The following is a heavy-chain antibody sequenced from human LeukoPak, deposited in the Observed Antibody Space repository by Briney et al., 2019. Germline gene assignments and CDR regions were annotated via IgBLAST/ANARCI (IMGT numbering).Heavy chain of an antibody. V-gene: IGHV3-53*01. D-gene: IGHD6-6*01. Sequence: GGSLRPSCAASGFTVSSNYMSWVRQAPGKGLEWVSVIYSGGSTYYADSVKGRFTISRDNSKNTLYLQMNSLRAEDTAVYYCARGEPIAARTPWYYYYYYMDVWGKGTTVTVSS. J-gene: IGHJ6*03. CDR2: IYSGGST. CDR3: ARGEPIAARTPWYYYYYYMDV. CDR1: GFTVSSNY.